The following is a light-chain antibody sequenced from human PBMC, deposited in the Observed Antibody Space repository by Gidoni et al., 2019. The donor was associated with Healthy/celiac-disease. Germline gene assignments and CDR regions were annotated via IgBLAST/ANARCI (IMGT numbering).Light chain of an antibody. V-gene: IGKV3-11*01. CDR3: QPRSNWPLT. CDR1: QSVSSY. CDR2: DAS. J-gene: IGKJ4*01. Sequence: EIVLTQSPATLSLSPGDRATLSCRASQSVSSYLAWYQQKPGQAPSLLIYDASSGSGTDFTRTISSLEPEDFAVYYFQPRSNWPLTFGGGTKVEIK.